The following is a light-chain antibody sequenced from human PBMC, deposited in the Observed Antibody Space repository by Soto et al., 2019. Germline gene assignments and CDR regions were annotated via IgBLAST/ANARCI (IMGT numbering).Light chain of an antibody. CDR1: QSINTC. Sequence: DIQMTQSPSTLSAFVGDRVTITCRASQSINTCLAWYQQKPGKAPKVLIYKASSLESGVPSRFSGSGSGTEFTLTISGLQPDDCAIYYCQQYNSYSWTLGQGTKVDIK. J-gene: IGKJ1*01. CDR3: QQYNSYSWT. V-gene: IGKV1-5*03. CDR2: KAS.